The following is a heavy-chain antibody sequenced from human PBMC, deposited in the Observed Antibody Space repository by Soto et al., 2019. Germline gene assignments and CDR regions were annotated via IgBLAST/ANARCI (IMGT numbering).Heavy chain of an antibody. CDR3: GKVLVGATGHTDSDS. J-gene: IGHJ4*02. D-gene: IGHD2-15*01. V-gene: IGHV4-39*01. CDR1: GGSIYRSGYY. CDR2: IDYSGVT. Sequence: SETLSLTCTVSGGSIYRSGYYWGWIRKPPGRGLEWIGNIDYSGVTYSNPSLKSRVTISRDTSKNQLSLKLTSVTAADTALYYCGKVLVGATGHTDSDSWGPGTLVTVSS.